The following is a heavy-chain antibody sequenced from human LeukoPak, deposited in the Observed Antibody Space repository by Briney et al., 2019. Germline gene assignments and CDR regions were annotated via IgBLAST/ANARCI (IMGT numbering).Heavy chain of an antibody. J-gene: IGHJ4*02. CDR2: IKRKTDGGTT. D-gene: IGHD1-26*01. Sequence: PGGSLRLSCAASGFIFSDVWMAWVRQVPGKGLEWVGRIKRKTDGGTTDYAAPVKGRFTISRDNSKNTLYLQMSRLRGEDTAVYYCATTNMGGNFDYWGQGALVTVSS. CDR3: ATTNMGGNFDY. CDR1: GFIFSDVW. V-gene: IGHV3-15*01.